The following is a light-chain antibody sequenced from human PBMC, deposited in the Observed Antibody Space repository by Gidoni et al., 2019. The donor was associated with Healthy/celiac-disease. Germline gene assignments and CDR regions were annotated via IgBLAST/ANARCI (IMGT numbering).Light chain of an antibody. J-gene: IGKJ1*01. Sequence: EIVLTQSPGTLSLSPGERATLSCRASQSVSSSYLAWYQQKPGQAPRLLIYGASSRATGIPDRFSGSGSGTDFTLTISRLEPEDFAVYYCQQYGSSPPWTCXQXTKVEIK. CDR1: QSVSSSY. CDR2: GAS. CDR3: QQYGSSPPWT. V-gene: IGKV3-20*01.